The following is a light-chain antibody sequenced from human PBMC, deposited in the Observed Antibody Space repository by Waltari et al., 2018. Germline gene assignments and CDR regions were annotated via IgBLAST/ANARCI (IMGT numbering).Light chain of an antibody. CDR3: QQYKEWPPVT. CDR1: QSITTD. Sequence: EIVMTQSPATLSVSPGQRATLSCRASQSITTDLAWYQQKPGQAPRLLIYGASTRDPGVPDRFTGRGSETQFTLTISSLQAEDVAVYFCQQYKEWPPVTFGGGTRVEIK. J-gene: IGKJ4*02. CDR2: GAS. V-gene: IGKV3-15*01.